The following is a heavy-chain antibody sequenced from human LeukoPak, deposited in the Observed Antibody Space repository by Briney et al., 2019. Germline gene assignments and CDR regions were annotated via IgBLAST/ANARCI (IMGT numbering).Heavy chain of an antibody. D-gene: IGHD3-10*01. CDR3: TRPYDGSGSSTRFDP. Sequence: QPGGSLRLSCAASGFTFSGSAMHWVRQASGKGLEWVGRIRSKANSYATAYAASVKGRFTISRDDSKNTAYLQMNSLKTEDTAVYYCTRPYDGSGSSTRFDPWGQGTLVTVSS. CDR1: GFTFSGSA. CDR2: IRSKANSYAT. V-gene: IGHV3-73*01. J-gene: IGHJ5*02.